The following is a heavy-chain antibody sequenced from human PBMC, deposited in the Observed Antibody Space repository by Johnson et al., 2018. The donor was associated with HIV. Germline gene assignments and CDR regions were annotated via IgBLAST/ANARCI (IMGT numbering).Heavy chain of an antibody. Sequence: VQLVESGGDVVRPGGSLRLSCAASGFTFDDYAMHWVRQTPGKGPEWISGLSWNSNTIGYADSVKGRFTISRDNAKNSLFLQMNSLRAEDTAVYYCAKPKRIVVEEADAFDIWGQGTMVTVSS. CDR2: LSWNSNTI. J-gene: IGHJ3*02. CDR3: AKPKRIVVEEADAFDI. V-gene: IGHV3-9*01. D-gene: IGHD3-22*01. CDR1: GFTFDDYA.